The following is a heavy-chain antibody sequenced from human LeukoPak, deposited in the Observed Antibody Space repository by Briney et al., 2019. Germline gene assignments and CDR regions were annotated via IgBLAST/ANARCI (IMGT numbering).Heavy chain of an antibody. V-gene: IGHV3-21*04. CDR2: IISSSSYI. CDR3: ARSSWPYYFDY. CDR1: GFTFSSYS. D-gene: IGHD5-12*01. J-gene: IGHJ4*02. Sequence: GGSLRLSCAASGFTFSSYSMNWVRQAPGKGLEWVSSIISSSSYIYYADSVKGRFTISRDNAKNSLYLQMNSLRAEDTAMYYCARSSWPYYFDYWGQGTLVTVSS.